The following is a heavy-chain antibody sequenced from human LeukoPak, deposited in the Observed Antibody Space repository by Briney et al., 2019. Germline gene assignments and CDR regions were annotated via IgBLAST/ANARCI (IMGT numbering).Heavy chain of an antibody. CDR2: ISGSGGST. CDR1: GFTFSSYA. D-gene: IGHD4-17*01. J-gene: IGHJ4*02. CDR3: AKDSLCGDPRDY. Sequence: PGRSLRLSCAASGFTFSSYAMSWVRQAAGKGLEWVSAISGSGGSTYYADSVKGRFTISRDNSKNTLYLQMNSLRAEDTAVYYCAKDSLCGDPRDYWGQGTLVTVSS. V-gene: IGHV3-23*01.